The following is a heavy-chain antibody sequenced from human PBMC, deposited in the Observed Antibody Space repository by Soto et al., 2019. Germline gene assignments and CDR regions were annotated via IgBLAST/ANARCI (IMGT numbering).Heavy chain of an antibody. CDR2: ISYDGSNK. D-gene: IGHD6-13*01. J-gene: IGHJ4*02. CDR3: ASVQQLVHY. CDR1: GFTFSSYA. Sequence: GVSLRLSCAASGFTFSSYAMHWVRQAPGKGLEWVAVISYDGSNKYYADSVKGRFTISRDNSKNTLYLQMNSLRAEDTAVYYCASVQQLVHYWGQGTLVTVSS. V-gene: IGHV3-30-3*01.